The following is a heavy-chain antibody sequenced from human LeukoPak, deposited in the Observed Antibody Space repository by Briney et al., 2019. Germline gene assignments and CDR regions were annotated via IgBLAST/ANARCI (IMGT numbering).Heavy chain of an antibody. CDR1: GGSISNYY. D-gene: IGHD3-16*02. CDR3: ARLIGLGEVSPYFDF. V-gene: IGHV4-59*01. CDR2: SHKGGST. J-gene: IGHJ4*02. Sequence: PSETLSLTCTVSGGSISNYYWTWIRQSPGKTLEWIGCSHKGGSTHYNPSLRSRVTISVDTSKSQFSLKLNSVTAPDTAVYYCARLIGLGEVSPYFDFWGQGRLVTVSS.